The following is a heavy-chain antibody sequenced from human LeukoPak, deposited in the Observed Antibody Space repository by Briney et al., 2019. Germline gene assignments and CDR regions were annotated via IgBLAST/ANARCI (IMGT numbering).Heavy chain of an antibody. CDR3: ARDYWWNYDY. Sequence: GGSLRLSCAASKVSFSTYGMSWVRQAPGMRLEWVTLMWFDETNKYYADSVKGRFTISRDNSKNTIYLQMDSLRAEDTAIYYCARDYWWNYDYWGQGTLVTVSS. V-gene: IGHV3-33*07. D-gene: IGHD1-7*01. J-gene: IGHJ4*02. CDR1: KVSFSTYG. CDR2: MWFDETNK.